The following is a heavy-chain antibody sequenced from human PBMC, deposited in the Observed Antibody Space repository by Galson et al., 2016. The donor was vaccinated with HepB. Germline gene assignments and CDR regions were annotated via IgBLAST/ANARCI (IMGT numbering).Heavy chain of an antibody. D-gene: IGHD3-10*01. Sequence: SLRLSCAASGFTFSSYSMNWVRQAPGKGLEWVSYISSSSSTIYYAGSVKGRFTISRDNAKDSLYLQMNSLRDEDTAVYYCAREIPSRGKSDYWGQGTLVTVSS. CDR2: ISSSSSTI. V-gene: IGHV3-48*02. CDR3: AREIPSRGKSDY. J-gene: IGHJ4*02. CDR1: GFTFSSYS.